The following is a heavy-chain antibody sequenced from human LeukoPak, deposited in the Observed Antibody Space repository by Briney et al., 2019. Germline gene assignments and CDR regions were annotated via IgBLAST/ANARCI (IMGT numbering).Heavy chain of an antibody. CDR2: IYYSGST. Sequence: SETLSLTCTVSGGSISSYYWSWIRQPPGKGLEWIGYIYYSGSTNYNPSLKSRVTISVDTSKNQFSLKLSSVTAADTAVYYCARETYSGSLNWFDPWGQGTLVTVSS. CDR3: ARETYSGSLNWFDP. D-gene: IGHD6-13*01. CDR1: GGSISSYY. V-gene: IGHV4-59*01. J-gene: IGHJ5*02.